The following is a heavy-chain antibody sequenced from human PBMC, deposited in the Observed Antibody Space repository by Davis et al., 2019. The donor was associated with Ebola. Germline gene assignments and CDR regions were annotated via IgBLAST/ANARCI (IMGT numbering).Heavy chain of an antibody. CDR3: ASAPPTYYYDSSGYYSLFGPPDY. CDR2: TYHTGST. V-gene: IGHV4-34*01. J-gene: IGHJ4*02. Sequence: MPSETLSLTCAVYGGSFSGYYWSWIRQHPGKGLEWIGYTYHTGSTYYNPSLKSRVTISVDTSKNQFSLKLSSVTAPDTAVYYCASAPPTYYYDSSGYYSLFGPPDYWGQGTLVTVSS. D-gene: IGHD3-22*01. CDR1: GGSFSGYY.